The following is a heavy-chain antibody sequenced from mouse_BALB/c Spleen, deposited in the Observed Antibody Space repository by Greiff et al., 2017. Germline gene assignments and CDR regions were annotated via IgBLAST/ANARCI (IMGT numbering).Heavy chain of an antibody. D-gene: IGHD3-1*01. J-gene: IGHJ2*01. CDR2: IYPGNSDT. Sequence: EVQLQQSGTVLARPGASVKMSCKASGYSFTSYWMHWVKQRPGQGLEWIGAIYPGNSDTSYNQKFKGKAKLTAVTSASTAYMELSSLTNEDSAVYYCTRSGIEGGYYFDYWGQGTTLTVSS. CDR3: TRSGIEGGYYFDY. CDR1: GYSFTSYW. V-gene: IGHV1-5*01.